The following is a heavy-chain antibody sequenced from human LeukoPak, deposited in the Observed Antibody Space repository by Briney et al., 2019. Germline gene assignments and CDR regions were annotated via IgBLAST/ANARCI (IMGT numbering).Heavy chain of an antibody. Sequence: SETLSLTCAVYGGSFSGYYWSWIRQPPGKGPEWIGEINHSGSTNYNPSLKSRVTISVDTSKNQFSLKLSSVTAADTAVYYCARGLLDQTYYYYMDVWGKGTTVTVSS. CDR1: GGSFSGYY. D-gene: IGHD1/OR15-1a*01. CDR3: ARGLLDQTYYYYMDV. CDR2: INHSGST. V-gene: IGHV4-34*01. J-gene: IGHJ6*03.